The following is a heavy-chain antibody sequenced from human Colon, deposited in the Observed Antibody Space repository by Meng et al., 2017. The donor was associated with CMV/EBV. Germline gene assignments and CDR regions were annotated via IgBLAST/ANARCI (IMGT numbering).Heavy chain of an antibody. CDR2: KSSDNDNT. CDR3: ARNPARGGSHPRLHYYAGLDV. J-gene: IGHJ6*02. V-gene: IGHV1-18*01. CDR1: GYTLTSYS. Sequence: GESLKISCKTSGYTLTSYSITWVRQAPGQGLEWVGWKSSDNDNTRYSQTLQGRVTMTTDTSTNTAYLELTSLRSDDTAVYYCARNPARGGSHPRLHYYAGLDVWGQGTTVTVSS. D-gene: IGHD1-26*01.